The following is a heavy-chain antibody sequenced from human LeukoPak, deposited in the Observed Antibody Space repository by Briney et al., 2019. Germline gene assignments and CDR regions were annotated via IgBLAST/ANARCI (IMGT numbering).Heavy chain of an antibody. CDR1: GFTFDDYA. CDR3: AKCGSSSGDDAFDI. CDR2: ISWNSGSI. V-gene: IGHV3-9*03. D-gene: IGHD6-6*01. J-gene: IGHJ3*02. Sequence: GGSLRLSCAASGFTFDDYAMHWVRQAPGKGLEWVSGISWNSGSIFLADSVKGRFTISRENAKNSLYLQMNSLRAEDMALYYCAKCGSSSGDDAFDIWGQGTMVTVSS.